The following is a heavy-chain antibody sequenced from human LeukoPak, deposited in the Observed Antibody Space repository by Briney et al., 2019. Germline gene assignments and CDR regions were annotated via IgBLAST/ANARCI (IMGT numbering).Heavy chain of an antibody. J-gene: IGHJ4*02. D-gene: IGHD1-26*01. CDR3: ARDPYYSKFDY. CDR1: GFTFSNYW. Sequence: GGSLRLSCAVSGFTFSNYWMAWVRQAPGKGLEWVATIKKDGSQRYYVDSVKGRFSISRDNAKNSLFLQINSLRAEDTAVYYCARDPYYSKFDYWGQGTLVTVSS. V-gene: IGHV3-7*03. CDR2: IKKDGSQR.